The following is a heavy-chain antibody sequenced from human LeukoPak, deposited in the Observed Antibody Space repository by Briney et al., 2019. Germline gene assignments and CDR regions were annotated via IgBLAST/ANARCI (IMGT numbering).Heavy chain of an antibody. CDR2: IKEDGSEK. D-gene: IGHD6-13*01. V-gene: IGHV3-7*01. CDR1: GFTFSNYW. CDR3: ASGRQLGY. J-gene: IGHJ4*02. Sequence: PGGSLRLSCAASGFTFSNYWMCWVRQAPGKGLEWVANIKEDGSEKYYVDSVKGRFTISRGNARNSLYLQMNSLRAGDTAVYYWASGRQLGYWGQGTLVTVSS.